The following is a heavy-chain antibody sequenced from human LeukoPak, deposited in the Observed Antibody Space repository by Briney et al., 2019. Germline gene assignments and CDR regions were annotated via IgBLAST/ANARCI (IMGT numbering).Heavy chain of an antibody. V-gene: IGHV4-59*01. J-gene: IGHJ5*02. Sequence: SETLSLTCTVSGGSISSDYWSWIRQSPGKGLEWIAYIHYTGSTNYSPSFKSRVTISVDTSKTQFSLKLTSVTAADTAVYYCARVSGYCSTRSCRGLESWGQGTLVIVS. CDR2: IHYTGST. CDR1: GGSISSDY. CDR3: ARVSGYCSTRSCRGLES. D-gene: IGHD2-2*01.